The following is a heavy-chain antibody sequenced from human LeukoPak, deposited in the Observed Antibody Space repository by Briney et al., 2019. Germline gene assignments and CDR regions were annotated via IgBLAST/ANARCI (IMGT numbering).Heavy chain of an antibody. CDR2: ISNSGSTI. J-gene: IGHJ4*02. D-gene: IGHD3-22*01. Sequence: GGSLRLSCAASRFTFSSYEMNWVRQAPGKGLEWVSYISNSGSTIYYPDSVKGRFTISRDNAKNSLYLQMNSLGAEDTAVYYCARGSYYYDSRGYAEGFFDYWGQGTLVTVSS. CDR1: RFTFSSYE. V-gene: IGHV3-48*03. CDR3: ARGSYYYDSRGYAEGFFDY.